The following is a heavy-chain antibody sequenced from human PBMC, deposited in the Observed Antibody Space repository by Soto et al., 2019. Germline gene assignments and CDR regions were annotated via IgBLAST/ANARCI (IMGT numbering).Heavy chain of an antibody. J-gene: IGHJ3*02. Sequence: QGQLQQWGAGLVKPSETLSLTCGVSGGSFSGYFWNRIRQSPVKGLEWIGEINPSGRPNYNPSLNSRVTISVDTAKNQFSLKLGSVAAADTATYCCARFPPVKDDPVAVSNAFDIWGQGTMVTVSS. V-gene: IGHV4-34*02. D-gene: IGHD6-19*01. CDR3: ARFPPVKDDPVAVSNAFDI. CDR2: INPSGRP. CDR1: GGSFSGYF.